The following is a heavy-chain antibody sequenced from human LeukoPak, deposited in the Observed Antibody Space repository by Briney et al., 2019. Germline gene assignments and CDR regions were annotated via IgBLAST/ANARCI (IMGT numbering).Heavy chain of an antibody. V-gene: IGHV3-66*01. CDR2: IYSGGST. D-gene: IGHD3-10*01. J-gene: IGHJ4*02. CDR1: GFTVSSNY. CDR3: TRDLRRVIPFDY. Sequence: PGGSLRLSCSASGFTVSSNYMSWVRQAPGNRLEWVSVIYSGGSTYYADSVKGRFTISRDNSKNTLYLQMNSLRVEDTAVYYCTRDLRRVIPFDYWGQGTLVTVSS.